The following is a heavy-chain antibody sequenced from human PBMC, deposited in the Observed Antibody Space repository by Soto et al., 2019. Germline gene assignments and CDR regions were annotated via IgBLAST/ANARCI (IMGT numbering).Heavy chain of an antibody. CDR1: GGSISSYF. J-gene: IGHJ4*02. Sequence: SETLSLTCTVSGGSISSYFYIWVRQPPGKGLEWIGSVYYTGTTDYNPSLKSRVTISVDTSKTQFSLNLGSVTAADTAVYYCARDLAAVPRAFDYWGRGTLVTVSS. CDR2: VYYTGTT. V-gene: IGHV4-59*01. D-gene: IGHD6-13*01. CDR3: ARDLAAVPRAFDY.